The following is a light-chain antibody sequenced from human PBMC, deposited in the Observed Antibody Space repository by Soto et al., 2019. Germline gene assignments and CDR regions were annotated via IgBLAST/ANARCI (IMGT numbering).Light chain of an antibody. V-gene: IGKV3-15*01. J-gene: IGKJ2*01. CDR3: QQYNNWPYT. Sequence: EIVMTQSPATLSVSPGERATLSCRASQSVSSNLAWYQQKPGQAPRLLIYGASTRATVIPARFRGSGSGTEFTLNISSMQSEDFAVYYSQQYNNWPYTFGQGTKLEIK. CDR1: QSVSSN. CDR2: GAS.